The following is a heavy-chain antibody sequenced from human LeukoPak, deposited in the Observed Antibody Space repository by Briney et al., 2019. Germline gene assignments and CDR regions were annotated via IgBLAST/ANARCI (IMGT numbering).Heavy chain of an antibody. CDR3: ARSLQWPSNWFDP. D-gene: IGHD6-19*01. CDR1: GYTFTSYA. CDR2: INAGNGNT. J-gene: IGHJ5*02. V-gene: IGHV1-3*01. Sequence: ASVKVSCKASGYTFTSYAMHWVRQAPGQRLEWMGWINAGNGNTKYSQKFQGRVTITRDTSASTAYMELRSLRSDDTAVYYCARSLQWPSNWFDPWGQGTLVTVSS.